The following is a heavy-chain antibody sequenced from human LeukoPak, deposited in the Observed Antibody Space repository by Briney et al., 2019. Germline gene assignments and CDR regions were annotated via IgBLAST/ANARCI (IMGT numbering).Heavy chain of an antibody. D-gene: IGHD5-12*01. CDR1: GFTFSSYG. J-gene: IGHJ4*02. CDR3: ARDSEASVDIVATPDY. V-gene: IGHV3-33*01. CDR2: IWYDGSNK. Sequence: GRSLRLSCAASGFTFSSYGMHWVPQAPGKGLEWVAVIWYDGSNKYYADSVKGRFTISRDNSKNTLYLQMNSLRAEDTAVYYCARDSEASVDIVATPDYWGQGTLVTVSS.